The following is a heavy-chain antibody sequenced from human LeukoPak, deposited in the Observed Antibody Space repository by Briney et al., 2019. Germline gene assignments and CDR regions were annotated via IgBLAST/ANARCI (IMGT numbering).Heavy chain of an antibody. Sequence: SQTLSLTCTVSGGSISSGGYYWSWIRQPPGKGLEWIGYIYYSGSTNYNPSLKSRVTISVDTSKNQFSLKLSSVTAADTAVYYCARVSSGYSGYETRFDPWGQGTLVTVSS. J-gene: IGHJ5*02. CDR2: IYYSGST. CDR1: GGSISSGGYY. CDR3: ARVSSGYSGYETRFDP. V-gene: IGHV4-61*08. D-gene: IGHD5-12*01.